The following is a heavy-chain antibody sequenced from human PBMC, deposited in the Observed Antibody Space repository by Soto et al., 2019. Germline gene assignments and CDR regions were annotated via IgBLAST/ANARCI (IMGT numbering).Heavy chain of an antibody. CDR1: GYTLTELS. V-gene: IGHV1-24*01. J-gene: IGHJ5*02. CDR3: AREGFTVTSNWFDP. CDR2: FDPEDGET. Sequence: GASVKVSCKVSGYTLTELSMHWVRQAPGKGLEWMGGFDPEDGETIYAQKFQGRVTMTEDTSTDTAYMELGSLRSEDTAVYYCAREGFTVTSNWFDPWGQGTLVTVSS. D-gene: IGHD4-4*01.